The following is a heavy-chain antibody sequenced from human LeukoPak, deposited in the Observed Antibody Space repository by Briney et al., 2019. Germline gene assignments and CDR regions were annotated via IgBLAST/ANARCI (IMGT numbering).Heavy chain of an antibody. CDR3: ASGGADSGSLFDY. CDR2: IYYSGSTSGSTT. D-gene: IGHD5-12*01. CDR1: GGSISSGDHY. V-gene: IGHV4-30-4*01. Sequence: SETLSLTCTVSGGSISSGDHYWGWIRQPPGKGLEWIGYIYYSGSTSGSTTYYNPSLKSRVTVSVDTSKNQFSLKLRSVTAADTAGYYLASGGADSGSLFDYWGQGTLVTVSS. J-gene: IGHJ4*02.